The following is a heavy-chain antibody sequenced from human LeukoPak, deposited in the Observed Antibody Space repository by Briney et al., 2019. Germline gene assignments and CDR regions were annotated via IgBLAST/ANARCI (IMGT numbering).Heavy chain of an antibody. Sequence: GGSLRLSCAASGFTLSSYWMNWVRQAPGKGLEWVANIKQDGSEKYYVDSVEGRFTISRDNAKNSLYLQMNSLRAEDTAVYYCARDRNTDFWSGYYTNYFDYWGQGTLVTVSS. CDR3: ARDRNTDFWSGYYTNYFDY. J-gene: IGHJ4*02. V-gene: IGHV3-7*01. CDR2: IKQDGSEK. CDR1: GFTLSSYW. D-gene: IGHD3-3*01.